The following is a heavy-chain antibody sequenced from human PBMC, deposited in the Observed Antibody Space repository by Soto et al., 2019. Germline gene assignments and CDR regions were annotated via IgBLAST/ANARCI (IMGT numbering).Heavy chain of an antibody. J-gene: IGHJ3*02. Sequence: QVQLVQSGIEVKNPGASVKVSCKASGYAFTSFGISWVRQAPGQGLEWMGWTVANNGYTKYAQNLQGRVTLITDTSTSRGYMELRRLMYDDTAVYYCARCSGGTCYASYAFDICCQGTMVNVSS. D-gene: IGHD2-15*01. CDR1: GYAFTSFG. CDR2: TVANNGYT. CDR3: ARCSGGTCYASYAFDI. V-gene: IGHV1-18*01.